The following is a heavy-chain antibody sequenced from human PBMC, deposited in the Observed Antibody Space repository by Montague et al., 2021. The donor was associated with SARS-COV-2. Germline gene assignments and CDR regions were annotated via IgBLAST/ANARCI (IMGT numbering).Heavy chain of an antibody. D-gene: IGHD3-3*01. V-gene: IGHV4-39*01. CDR1: GASISSRSYY. CDR2: KYYSGST. J-gene: IGHJ4*02. CDR3: ATLPSSITIFGVVQGYYCDD. Sequence: SETLSLTCTVSGASISSRSYYGGWIRQPPGKGLEWIGFKYYSGSTYYNPTLKIRVTISVDTSKNQFSLKLSSVTAADTAVYSCATLPSSITIFGVVQGYYCDDWGQGTLVTVSS.